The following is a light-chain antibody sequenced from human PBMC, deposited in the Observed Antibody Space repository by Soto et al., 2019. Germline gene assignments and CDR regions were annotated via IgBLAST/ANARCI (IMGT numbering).Light chain of an antibody. CDR1: NSNIGRNS. CDR3: SAWDDSLSGVI. Sequence: QSALTQPPSASGTPGQRVTLSCSGSNSNIGRNSVYWYQQLPGTAPKLLIFRNSQRPSGVPDRFSGSKSGTSASLDISGLRSDDESDYYCSAWDDSLSGVIFGGGTKVTVL. J-gene: IGLJ2*01. CDR2: RNS. V-gene: IGLV1-47*01.